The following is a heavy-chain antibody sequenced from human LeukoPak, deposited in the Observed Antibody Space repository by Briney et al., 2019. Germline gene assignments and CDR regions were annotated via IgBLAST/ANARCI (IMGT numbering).Heavy chain of an antibody. J-gene: IGHJ4*02. D-gene: IGHD1-14*01. CDR1: GFTFSSYS. CDR2: ISSGGGTI. CDR3: VRGDQEASEPAFDY. V-gene: IGHV3-48*02. Sequence: GGSLRLSCAVSGFTFSSYSMNWVRQAPGKGLEWDAYISSGGGTIYYADSVRGRFTISRDTAKNSLYLEMNSLRDEDTAMYYCVRGDQEASEPAFDYWGQGTLVTVSS.